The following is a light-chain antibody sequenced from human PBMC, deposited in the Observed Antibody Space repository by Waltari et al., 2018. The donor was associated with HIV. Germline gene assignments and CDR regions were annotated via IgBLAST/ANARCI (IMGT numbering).Light chain of an antibody. CDR3: MQALQMPRT. Sequence: IVMTQSPLSLPVTPGEPASISCKSSRSLLHSDGYNYLDWYLQKPGQSPQLLIYLGSNRASGVPDRFSGSGSGTDFTLKISRVEAEDVGVYYCMQALQMPRTFGPGTKVDIK. J-gene: IGKJ3*01. CDR2: LGS. CDR1: RSLLHSDGYNY. V-gene: IGKV2-28*01.